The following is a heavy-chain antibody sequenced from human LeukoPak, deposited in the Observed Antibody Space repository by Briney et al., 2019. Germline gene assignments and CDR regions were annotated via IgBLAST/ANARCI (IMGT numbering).Heavy chain of an antibody. D-gene: IGHD1-14*01. Sequence: ASVKVSCKASGYIFTNYNMHWVRQAPGQGIEWMEHSIRGGGSTAYAQKYQVRVTMNRDKSTSSVHMERMSMRVEDSAGCSCAKNDGSAYNRGPCHWGQGSLVSVSS. CDR1: GYIFTNYN. V-gene: IGHV1-46*01. CDR2: SIRGGGST. J-gene: IGHJ4*02. CDR3: AKNDGSAYNRGPCH.